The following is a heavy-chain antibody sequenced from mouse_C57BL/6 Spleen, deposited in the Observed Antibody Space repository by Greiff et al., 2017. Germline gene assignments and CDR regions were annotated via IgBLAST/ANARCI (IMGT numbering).Heavy chain of an antibody. Sequence: VQLQQSVAELVRPGASVKLSCTASGFNIKNTYMNWVKQRPEQGLEWIGRIDPANGNTKYAPKFQGKATITADTSSNTAYLQLSSLTSEDTAIYYCARDDYLYFYYWGQGTTLTVSS. CDR1: GFNIKNTY. CDR3: ARDDYLYFYY. V-gene: IGHV14-3*01. CDR2: IDPANGNT. D-gene: IGHD2-4*01. J-gene: IGHJ2*01.